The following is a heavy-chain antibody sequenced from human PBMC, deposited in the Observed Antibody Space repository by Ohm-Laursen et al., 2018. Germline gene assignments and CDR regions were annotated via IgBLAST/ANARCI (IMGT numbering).Heavy chain of an antibody. Sequence: TLSLTCTVSGGSISSSSYYWSWIRQHPGKGLEWIGYIYYSGSTYYNPSLKSRVTISVDTSKNQFSLKLSSVTAADTAVYYCARKGYSGNDAFDIWGQGTMVTVSS. CDR2: IYYSGST. V-gene: IGHV4-31*03. D-gene: IGHD2-21*01. J-gene: IGHJ3*02. CDR1: GGSISSSSYY. CDR3: ARKGYSGNDAFDI.